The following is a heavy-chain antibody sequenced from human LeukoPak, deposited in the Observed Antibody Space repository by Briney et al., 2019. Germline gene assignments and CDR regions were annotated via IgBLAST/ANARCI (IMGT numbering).Heavy chain of an antibody. D-gene: IGHD3-10*01. V-gene: IGHV4-34*01. CDR1: GGSFSGYY. Sequence: SETLSLTCAVYGGSFSGYYWSWIRQPPGKGLEWIGEINHSGSTNYNPSLTSRVTISVDTPKNQFSLKLSSVTAADTAVYYCARGYGSGSYYGYWGQGTLVTVSS. CDR3: ARGYGSGSYYGY. CDR2: INHSGST. J-gene: IGHJ4*02.